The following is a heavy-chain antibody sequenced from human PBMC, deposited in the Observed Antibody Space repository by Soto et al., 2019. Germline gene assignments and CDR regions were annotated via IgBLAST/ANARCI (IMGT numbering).Heavy chain of an antibody. CDR3: AKDIVVVTAIWSLPSDAFDI. CDR2: ISGSGGST. V-gene: IGHV3-23*01. D-gene: IGHD2-21*02. CDR1: GFNFSSYA. Sequence: PGGSMRLSCAASGFNFSSYAMSWVRQAPGKGLEWVSAISGSGGSTYYADSVKGRFTISRDNSKNTLYLQMNSLRAEDTAVYYCAKDIVVVTAIWSLPSDAFDIWGQGTMVTVSS. J-gene: IGHJ3*02.